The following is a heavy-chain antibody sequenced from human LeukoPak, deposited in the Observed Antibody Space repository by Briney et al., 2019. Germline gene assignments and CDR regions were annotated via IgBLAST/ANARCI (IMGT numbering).Heavy chain of an antibody. D-gene: IGHD2/OR15-2a*01. J-gene: IGHJ3*02. CDR2: IYPSGST. Sequence: SETLSLTCKVSGGSISCYYWAWIRQPAGKGLEWIGRIYPSGSTNYTPSLKSRVSMSIDTSKNQISLNLSSVTAADTAVYYCARDYFRKGNAFDIWSQGRVVTVSS. CDR1: GGSISCYY. V-gene: IGHV4-4*07. CDR3: ARDYFRKGNAFDI.